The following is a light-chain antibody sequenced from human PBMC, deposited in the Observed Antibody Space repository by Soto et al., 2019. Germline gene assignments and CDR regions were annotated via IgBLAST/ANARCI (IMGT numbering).Light chain of an antibody. CDR3: QQYDSSWT. CDR1: QSVTIGY. CDR2: GAS. J-gene: IGKJ1*01. V-gene: IGKV3-20*01. Sequence: EIVLTQSPVTLSLSPGERATLSCMAIQSVTIGYLAWFQQKPGQAPRLLIYGASTRATGIPARLSGSGSGTDFTLTISRLEPEDFAVYYCQQYDSSWTFGQGTKVDIK.